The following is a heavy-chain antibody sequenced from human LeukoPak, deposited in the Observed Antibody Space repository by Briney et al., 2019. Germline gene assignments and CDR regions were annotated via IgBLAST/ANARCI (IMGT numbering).Heavy chain of an antibody. CDR1: GYTFTGYY. CDR3: ARTHYYYYYYMDV. Sequence: ASVKVSCKASGYTFTGYYMHWVRQAPGQGLEWMGWINPNSGGTNYAQKFQGRVTMTRDTSISTAYMELSSLRSEDTAVYYCARTHYYYYYYMDVWGKGTTVTVSS. V-gene: IGHV1-2*02. J-gene: IGHJ6*03. CDR2: INPNSGGT.